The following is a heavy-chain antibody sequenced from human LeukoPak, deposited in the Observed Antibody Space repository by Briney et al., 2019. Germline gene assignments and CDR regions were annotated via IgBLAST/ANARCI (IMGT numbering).Heavy chain of an antibody. J-gene: IGHJ4*02. CDR1: GASISGSGYY. V-gene: IGHV4-39*07. D-gene: IGHD6-19*01. CDR2: IYTSGST. Sequence: SETLSLTCTVSGASISGSGYYWGWIRQPPGKGLEWIGRIYTSGSTNYNPSLKSRVTMSVDTSKNQFSLKLSSVTAADTAVYYCAREGSGWYRSIDYWGQGTLVTVSS. CDR3: AREGSGWYRSIDY.